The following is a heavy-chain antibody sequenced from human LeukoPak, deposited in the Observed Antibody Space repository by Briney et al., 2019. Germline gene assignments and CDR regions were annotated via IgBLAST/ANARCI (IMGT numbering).Heavy chain of an antibody. D-gene: IGHD3-22*01. CDR2: ISGSGST. V-gene: IGHV3-23*01. CDR1: GFTFRSYA. CDR3: AKSHYYDSSAYVDY. J-gene: IGHJ4*02. Sequence: GGSLRLSCAASGFTFRSYAMNWVRLAPGKGLEWVSAISGSGSTYYADSVKGRFTISRDNSKNTLYLQMNSLRAEDTAVYYCAKSHYYDSSAYVDYWGQGTLVTVSS.